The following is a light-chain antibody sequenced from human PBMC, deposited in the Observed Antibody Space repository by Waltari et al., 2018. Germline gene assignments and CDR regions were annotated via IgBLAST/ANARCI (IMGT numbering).Light chain of an antibody. CDR3: QQYNDWPPTWT. J-gene: IGKJ1*01. V-gene: IGKV3-15*01. CDR2: GAS. CDR1: QSIWND. Sequence: LVLTLSTPPLSVSPADRATLTCSATQSIWNDVAWYQQKPGQTPRPLIYGASTRATGIPARFSGSGSGTDFTLNISSLQYEDFAVYYCQQYNDWPPTWTFGQGTKVEI.